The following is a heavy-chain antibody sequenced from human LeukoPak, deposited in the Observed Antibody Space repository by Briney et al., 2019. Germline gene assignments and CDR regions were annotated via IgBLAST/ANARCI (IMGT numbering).Heavy chain of an antibody. CDR3: ARDIDQQLVPLNWFDP. CDR1: GFTFGDYV. Sequence: GGSLRLSCTASGFTFGDYVMSWVRQAPGKGLEWVSTISGRRDSTSYADSVKGRFTISRDNAKNSLYLQMNSLRAEDTAVYYCARDIDQQLVPLNWFDPWGQGTLVTVSS. V-gene: IGHV3-23*01. J-gene: IGHJ5*02. CDR2: ISGRRDST. D-gene: IGHD6-13*01.